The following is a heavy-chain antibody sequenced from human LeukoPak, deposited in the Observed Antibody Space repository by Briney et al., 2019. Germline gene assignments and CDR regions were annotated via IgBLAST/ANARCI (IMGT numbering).Heavy chain of an antibody. Sequence: PGGSLRLSCAASGFTFSSYAMHWVRQAPGKGLEWVAVISYDGSNKYYADSVKGRFTISRDNSKNTLYLQMNSLRAEDTAVYYCAKARGYNWNDKWDYWGQGTLVIVSS. CDR2: ISYDGSNK. V-gene: IGHV3-30-3*01. CDR1: GFTFSSYA. D-gene: IGHD1-1*01. CDR3: AKARGYNWNDKWDY. J-gene: IGHJ4*02.